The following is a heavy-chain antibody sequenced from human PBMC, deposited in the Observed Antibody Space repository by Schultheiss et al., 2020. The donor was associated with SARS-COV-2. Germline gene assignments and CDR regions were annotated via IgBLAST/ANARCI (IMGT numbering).Heavy chain of an antibody. CDR3: ARDVGYNWNLLPTTLVRFDY. CDR2: INPNSGGT. CDR1: GYTFTGYY. V-gene: IGHV1-2*02. Sequence: ASVKVSCKASGYTFTGYYMHWVRQAPGQGLEWMGWINPNSGGTNYAQKLQGRVTMTTDTSTSTAYMELRSLRSDDTAVYYCARDVGYNWNLLPTTLVRFDYWGQGTLVTVSS. D-gene: IGHD1-7*01. J-gene: IGHJ4*02.